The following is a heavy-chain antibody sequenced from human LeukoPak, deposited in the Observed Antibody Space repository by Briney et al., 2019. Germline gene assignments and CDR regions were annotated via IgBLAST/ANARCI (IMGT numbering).Heavy chain of an antibody. Sequence: PSETLSLTCTVSGGSISSYYWSWIRQPPGKGLEWIGYIYYSGSTNYSPSLKSRVTISVDTSKNQFSLKLSSVTAADTAVYYCARLVLGAFDIWGQGTMVTVSS. CDR3: ARLVLGAFDI. V-gene: IGHV4-59*01. J-gene: IGHJ3*02. CDR2: IYYSGST. CDR1: GGSISSYY. D-gene: IGHD2-8*02.